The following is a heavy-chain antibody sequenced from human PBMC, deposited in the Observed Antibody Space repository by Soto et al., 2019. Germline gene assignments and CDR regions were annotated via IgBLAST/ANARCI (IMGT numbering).Heavy chain of an antibody. V-gene: IGHV4-4*02. J-gene: IGHJ4*01. CDR2: IFHDGTA. CDR3: AGLVYDTRLNSMYFDF. Sequence: SETLSLTCAVSGVSISSGNWWTWGRQTPQRGLEYIGEIFHDGTANYYPSFERRGAISVDTSKNQLSLKLNSVTAADTAIYFCAGLVYDTRLNSMYFDFWGQGALGTVSS. D-gene: IGHD2-8*01. CDR1: GVSISSGNW.